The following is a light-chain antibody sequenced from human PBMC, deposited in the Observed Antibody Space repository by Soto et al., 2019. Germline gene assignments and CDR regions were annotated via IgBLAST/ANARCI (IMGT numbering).Light chain of an antibody. J-gene: IGLJ1*01. V-gene: IGLV2-8*01. Sequence: QSALTQPPSASGSPGQSVTISCTGTSSDVGGYNYVSWYQEHPGKAPKLMIYEVSKRPSGVPDRFSGSRSGNTASLTVSRLQAEEEADYYCSSYAGYNNYVFGAGTKLTVL. CDR1: SSDVGGYNY. CDR3: SSYAGYNNYV. CDR2: EVS.